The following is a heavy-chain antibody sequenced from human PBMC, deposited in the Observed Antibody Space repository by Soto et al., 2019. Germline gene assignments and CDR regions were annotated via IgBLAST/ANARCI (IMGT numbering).Heavy chain of an antibody. J-gene: IGHJ5*02. CDR3: ARGGRGTMVRGVIIKSWFDP. Sequence: QVQLVQSGAEVKKPGSSVKVSCKASGGTFSSYAISWVRQAPGQGLEWMGGIIPIFGTANNAQKFQGRVRITEEESTSTAYMELSSLRSEDTAVYYCARGGRGTMVRGVIIKSWFDPWGQGTLVTVSS. V-gene: IGHV1-69*01. CDR2: IIPIFGTA. D-gene: IGHD3-10*01. CDR1: GGTFSSYA.